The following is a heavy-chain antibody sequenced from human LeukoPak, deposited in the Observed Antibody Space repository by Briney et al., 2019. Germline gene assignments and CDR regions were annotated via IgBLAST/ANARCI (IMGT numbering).Heavy chain of an antibody. J-gene: IGHJ4*02. CDR3: ARELTFGGVI. CDR1: GFTFSSYS. Sequence: GGSLRLSCAASGFTFSSYSMNWVRQAPGKGLEWVSYISSSGSTIYYADSVKGRFTISRDNAKNSLYLQMNSLRAEDTAVYYCARELTFGGVIWGQGTLVTVSS. CDR2: ISSSGSTI. D-gene: IGHD3-16*01. V-gene: IGHV3-48*04.